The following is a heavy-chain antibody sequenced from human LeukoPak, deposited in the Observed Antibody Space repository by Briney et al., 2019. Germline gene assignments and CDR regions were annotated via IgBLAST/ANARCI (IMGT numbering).Heavy chain of an antibody. CDR2: ISSSSSYI. J-gene: IGHJ3*02. CDR1: GFTFSSYS. Sequence: GGSLRLSCAASGFTFSSYSMNWVRQAPGKGLEWVSSISSSSSYIYYADSVKGRFTISRDNAKNSLYLQMNSLRAEDTAVYYCAKGVRGLPPAFDIWGQGTMVTVSS. D-gene: IGHD5-24*01. V-gene: IGHV3-21*01. CDR3: AKGVRGLPPAFDI.